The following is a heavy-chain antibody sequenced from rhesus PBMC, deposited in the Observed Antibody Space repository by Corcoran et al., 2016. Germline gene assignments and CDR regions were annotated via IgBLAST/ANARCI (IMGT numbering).Heavy chain of an antibody. V-gene: IGHV4S10*01. J-gene: IGHJ4*01. CDR1: GGSISDSYR. CDR2: IYGSIPST. Sequence: QVQLQESGPGVVKPSETLSLTCAVSGGSISDSYRWSWIRQPPGKGLEWIGYIYGSIPSTNHPPTLKSRVTISKDASKNQFSLKLSSVTAADTAVYYCARDGNWNYFDYWGQGVLVTVSS. D-gene: IGHD1-44*01. CDR3: ARDGNWNYFDY.